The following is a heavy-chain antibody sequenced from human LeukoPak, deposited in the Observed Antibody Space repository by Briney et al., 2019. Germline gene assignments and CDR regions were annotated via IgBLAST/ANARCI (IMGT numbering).Heavy chain of an antibody. J-gene: IGHJ4*02. CDR2: INHSGST. V-gene: IGHV4-34*01. Sequence: PSETLSLTCAVYGGSFSGYFWSWIRQPPGKGLEWIGEINHSGSTNYNPSLKSRVTISVDTSKNQFSLKLSSVTAADTAVYYCARGRWLQAKALADYWGQGTLVTVSS. CDR1: GGSFSGYF. D-gene: IGHD5-24*01. CDR3: ARGRWLQAKALADY.